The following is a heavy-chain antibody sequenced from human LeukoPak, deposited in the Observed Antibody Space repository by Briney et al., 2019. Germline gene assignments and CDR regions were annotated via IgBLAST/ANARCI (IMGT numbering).Heavy chain of an antibody. CDR2: INHSGGT. V-gene: IGHV4-34*01. J-gene: IGHJ4*02. D-gene: IGHD1-7*01. Sequence: SETLSLTCAVYGGSFSGYYWNWIRQPPGKGLEWIEEINHSGGTNYNPSLKSRVTISIDTSKNQFSLKLSSVTAADTAVYYCARGGQGLGTWGQGTLVTVSS. CDR3: ARGGQGLGT. CDR1: GGSFSGYY.